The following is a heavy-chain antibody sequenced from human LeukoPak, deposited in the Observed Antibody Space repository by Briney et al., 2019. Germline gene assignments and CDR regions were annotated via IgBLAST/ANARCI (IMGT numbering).Heavy chain of an antibody. CDR3: AREGPYYFYY. Sequence: GGSLRLSCAASGFTFGSYAMHWVRQAPGKGLEGVAVISYDGSNKYYADSVKGRFTISRGNSKNTLYLQMNSLRDEDTALYYCAREGPYYFYYWGQGTLVTVSS. CDR1: GFTFGSYA. J-gene: IGHJ4*02. CDR2: ISYDGSNK. V-gene: IGHV3-30*04.